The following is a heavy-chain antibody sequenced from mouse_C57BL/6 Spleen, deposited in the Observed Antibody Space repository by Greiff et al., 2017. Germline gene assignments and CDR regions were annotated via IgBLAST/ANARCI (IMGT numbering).Heavy chain of an antibody. D-gene: IGHD1-1*01. CDR3: ARYYYYGSSYDYFDY. CDR2: IYPGDGDT. V-gene: IGHV1-82*01. Sequence: VQLVESGPELVKPGASVKISCKASGYAFSSSWMNWVKQRPGKGLEWIGRIYPGDGDTNYNGKFKGKATLTADKSSSTAYMQLSSLTSEDSAVYFCARYYYYGSSYDYFDYWGQGTTLTVSS. CDR1: GYAFSSSW. J-gene: IGHJ2*01.